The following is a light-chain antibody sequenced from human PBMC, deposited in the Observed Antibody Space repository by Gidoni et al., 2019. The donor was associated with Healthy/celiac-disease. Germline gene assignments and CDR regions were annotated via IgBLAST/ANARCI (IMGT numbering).Light chain of an antibody. CDR1: QCISSW. V-gene: IGKV1-5*03. CDR3: QQYNSYPLA. Sequence: DIQMTQSPSTLSAAVGDRVTITCRASQCISSWLAWYQQKTGTAPKLLIYKASSLESGVPSCFSGSGSATVFTLTISSLPPDYFATYYCQQYNSYPLAFGQGTKVEIK. J-gene: IGKJ1*01. CDR2: KAS.